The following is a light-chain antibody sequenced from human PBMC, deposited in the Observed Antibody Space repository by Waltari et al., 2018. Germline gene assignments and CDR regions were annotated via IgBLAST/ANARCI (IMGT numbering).Light chain of an antibody. Sequence: QSALTQPPSASGSAGQSVTISCTGTTTDPRNFKSVSWYQQHPGKAPKLILYEIDRRPSGVPDRVSGSKAGDAASLTVSGLQAEDEAIYFCSSWTDSSRTGKLSFGGGTELTVL. J-gene: IGLJ2*01. CDR2: EID. CDR3: SSWTDSSRTGKLS. CDR1: TTDPRNFKS. V-gene: IGLV2-8*01.